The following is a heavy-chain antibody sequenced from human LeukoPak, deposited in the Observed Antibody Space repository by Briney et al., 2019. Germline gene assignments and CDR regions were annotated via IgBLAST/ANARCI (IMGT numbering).Heavy chain of an antibody. CDR3: ARRDYGSGSFAFDY. V-gene: IGHV4-59*08. CDR2: IYYSGST. D-gene: IGHD3-10*01. Sequence: SETLSLTCTVSGASMSSFYWSWIRQPPGKGLEWIGYIYYSGSTNYNPSLKSRVTISVDTSKNQFSLKLSSVTAADTAVYYCARRDYGSGSFAFDYWGQGTLVTVSS. J-gene: IGHJ4*02. CDR1: GASMSSFY.